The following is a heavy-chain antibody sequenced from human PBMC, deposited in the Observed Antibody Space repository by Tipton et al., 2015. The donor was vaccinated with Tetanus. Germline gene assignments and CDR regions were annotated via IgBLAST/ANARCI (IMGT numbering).Heavy chain of an antibody. J-gene: IGHJ3*02. V-gene: IGHV5-51*01. CDR3: ARSRIDTYYYDSSGPQAFDI. CDR2: IYPGDSDT. Sequence: QLVQSGAEVKKPGESLKISCKGSGYSFTSYWIGWVRQMPGKGLEWMGIIYPGDSDTRYSPSFQGQVTISADKSISTAYLQWSSLKASDTAMYYCARSRIDTYYYDSSGPQAFDIWGQGTMVTVSS. D-gene: IGHD3-22*01. CDR1: GYSFTSYW.